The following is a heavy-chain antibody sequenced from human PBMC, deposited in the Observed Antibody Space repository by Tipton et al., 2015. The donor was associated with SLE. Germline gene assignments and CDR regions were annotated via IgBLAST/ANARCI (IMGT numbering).Heavy chain of an antibody. J-gene: IGHJ4*02. V-gene: IGHV4-31*03. CDR2: IYNTGGT. CDR3: ARGRLRSTGGGYFCDS. Sequence: LSCTVSNGSISSGGYYWTWIRHHPGKGLEWIGYIYNTGGTNYNPSLNPSLQSRVTISAETSKNHFSLKLSSVIAADTAVYYCARGRLRSTGGGYFCDSWGQGTLVAVSS. D-gene: IGHD5-12*01. CDR1: NGSISSGGYY.